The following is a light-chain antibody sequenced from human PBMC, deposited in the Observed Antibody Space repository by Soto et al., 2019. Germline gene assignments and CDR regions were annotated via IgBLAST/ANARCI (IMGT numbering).Light chain of an antibody. CDR2: DAS. CDR3: QQSYSSPPT. Sequence: ALRMTQSPSSFSSSTGDNVTITCRASQGIGNSLAWYQQKTGKAPNLLIYDASTLQSGVPERLSGSGSGSDFTLTISSLQPEDFATYYCQQSYSSPPTCGQGTKVDI. V-gene: IGKV1-8*01. CDR1: QGIGNS. J-gene: IGKJ1*01.